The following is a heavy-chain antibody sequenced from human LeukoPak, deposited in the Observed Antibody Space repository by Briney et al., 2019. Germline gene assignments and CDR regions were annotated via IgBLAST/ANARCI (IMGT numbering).Heavy chain of an antibody. CDR2: ISSSSSYI. Sequence: GGSLRLSCAASGLTVSSNYLNWVRQAPGKGLEWVSSISSSSSYIYYADSVKGRFTISRDNAKNSLYLQMNSLRAEDTAVYYCARDRSITGTPDAFDIWGQGTMVTVSS. D-gene: IGHD1-20*01. CDR3: ARDRSITGTPDAFDI. V-gene: IGHV3-21*01. CDR1: GLTVSSNY. J-gene: IGHJ3*02.